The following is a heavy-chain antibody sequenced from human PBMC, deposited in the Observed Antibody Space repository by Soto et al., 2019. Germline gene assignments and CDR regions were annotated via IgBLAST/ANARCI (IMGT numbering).Heavy chain of an antibody. Sequence: PXETRSLPCAVSGYSISSGCCWGWIRQPPVKGLEWIGSIYHSGSTYYNPSLKSRVTISVDTSKNQFSLKLSSVTAADTAVYYCASRYSSSSGFDYWGQGPLVTVSS. CDR2: IYHSGST. D-gene: IGHD6-6*01. CDR1: GYSISSGCC. J-gene: IGHJ4*01. V-gene: IGHV4-38-2*01. CDR3: ASRYSSSSGFDY.